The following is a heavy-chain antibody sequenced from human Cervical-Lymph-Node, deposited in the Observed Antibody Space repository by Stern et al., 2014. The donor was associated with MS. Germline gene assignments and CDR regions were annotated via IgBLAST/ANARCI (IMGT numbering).Heavy chain of an antibody. V-gene: IGHV3-30*18. Sequence: DQLVESGGGVVQPGRSLRLSCAASGFTFSIYGIHWVRQAPGRGLEWVAVISYDGTNEYYVDSVKGRFTISRDNSKNTLYLQMNSLRVEDTAVYYCAKDVLEGNYYYGMDVWGQGTTVTVSS. CDR1: GFTFSIYG. CDR2: ISYDGTNE. CDR3: AKDVLEGNYYYGMDV. J-gene: IGHJ6*02. D-gene: IGHD3-10*01.